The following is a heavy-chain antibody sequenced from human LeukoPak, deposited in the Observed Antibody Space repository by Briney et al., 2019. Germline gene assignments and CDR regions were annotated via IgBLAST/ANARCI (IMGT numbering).Heavy chain of an antibody. Sequence: GGSLRLSCAASGFTFSSYAMNWVRQAPGKGLEWVSSISYSGADTRYADSVKGRFTVSRDNSKNTLYLQMNSLRAEDTAVYYCAKDRSGSGTYGLDYWGQGTLVTVSS. V-gene: IGHV3-23*01. CDR2: ISYSGADT. J-gene: IGHJ4*02. CDR3: AKDRSGSGTYGLDY. D-gene: IGHD3-10*01. CDR1: GFTFSSYA.